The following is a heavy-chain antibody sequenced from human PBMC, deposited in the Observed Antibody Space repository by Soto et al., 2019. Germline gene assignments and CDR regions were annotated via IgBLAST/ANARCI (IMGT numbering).Heavy chain of an antibody. CDR3: TRETYTSRYSYYGMDV. D-gene: IGHD2-2*01. CDR2: IRSKAYGETT. J-gene: IGHJ6*02. V-gene: IGHV3-49*03. CDR1: GFTFGDYA. Sequence: GYLRLSCTGSGFTFGDYAMSWSRQAPGKVLEWVGVIRSKAYGETTDYAASVKGRFTILRDDSKSIAYLQMNSLQSEDTGAYYCTRETYTSRYSYYGMDVWGHGTTVTVSS.